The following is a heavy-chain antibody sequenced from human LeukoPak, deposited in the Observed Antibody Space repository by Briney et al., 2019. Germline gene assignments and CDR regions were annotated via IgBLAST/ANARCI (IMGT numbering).Heavy chain of an antibody. CDR2: INPSGGST. V-gene: IGHV1-46*01. D-gene: IGHD6-19*01. Sequence: ASVKVSCKASGYTFTSYYMHWVRQAPGQGLGWMGIINPSGGSTSYAQKFQGRVTMTRDMSTSTVYMELSSLRSEDTAVYYCARVVVAGTFGYWGQGTLVTVSS. CDR3: ARVVVAGTFGY. CDR1: GYTFTSYY. J-gene: IGHJ4*02.